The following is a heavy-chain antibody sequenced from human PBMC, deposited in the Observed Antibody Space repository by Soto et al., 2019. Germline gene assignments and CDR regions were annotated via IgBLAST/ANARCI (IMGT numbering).Heavy chain of an antibody. J-gene: IGHJ6*02. CDR3: ASLLQRNHLNCSSTSCYGVGYYGMDV. CDR1: GGSFSGYY. Sequence: SETLSLTCAVYGGSFSGYYWSWIRQPPGKGLEWIGEINHSGSTNYNPSLKSRVTISVDTSKNQFSLKLSSVTAADTAVYYCASLLQRNHLNCSSTSCYGVGYYGMDVWGQGTTVTVSS. V-gene: IGHV4-34*01. CDR2: INHSGST. D-gene: IGHD2-2*01.